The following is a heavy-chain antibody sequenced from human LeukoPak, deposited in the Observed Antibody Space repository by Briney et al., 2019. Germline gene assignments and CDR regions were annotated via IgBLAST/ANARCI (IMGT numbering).Heavy chain of an antibody. CDR3: ALATKWELRAFDI. CDR2: ISAYNGNT. CDR1: GYTFTGYY. V-gene: IGHV1-18*04. Sequence: ASVKVSCKASGYTFTGYYMHWVRQAPGQGLEWMGWISAYNGNTNYAQKLQGRVTMTTDTSTSTAYMELRSLRSDDTAVYYCALATKWELRAFDIWGQGTMVTVSS. J-gene: IGHJ3*02. D-gene: IGHD1-26*01.